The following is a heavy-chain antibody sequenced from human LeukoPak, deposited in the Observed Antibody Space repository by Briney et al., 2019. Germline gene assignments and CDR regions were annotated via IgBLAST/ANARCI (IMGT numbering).Heavy chain of an antibody. CDR1: GFTFSGYS. Sequence: GGSLRLSCAASGFTFSGYSMNWVRQAPGKGLEWVSSISSSSSYIYYADSVKGRFTISRDNAKNSLYLQMNSLRAEDMAVYYCARSDQPGGDYCSSTSCYLGWFDPWGQGTLVTVSS. D-gene: IGHD2-2*01. J-gene: IGHJ5*02. CDR2: ISSSSSYI. V-gene: IGHV3-21*01. CDR3: ARSDQPGGDYCSSTSCYLGWFDP.